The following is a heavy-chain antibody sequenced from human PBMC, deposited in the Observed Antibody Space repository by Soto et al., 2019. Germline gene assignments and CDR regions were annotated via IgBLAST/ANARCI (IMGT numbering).Heavy chain of an antibody. Sequence: PSETLSLTCTVSGVSVSIAGYYWTWIRQHPGKGLEWMGYISYSGTTYYNPSLKSRITISLDTSKSQFSLRLSYVTAADTAVYYCVRFVNYSAHGVDVWGKGTRITVSS. J-gene: IGHJ6*04. D-gene: IGHD1-7*01. V-gene: IGHV4-31*03. CDR1: GVSVSIAGYY. CDR2: ISYSGTT. CDR3: VRFVNYSAHGVDV.